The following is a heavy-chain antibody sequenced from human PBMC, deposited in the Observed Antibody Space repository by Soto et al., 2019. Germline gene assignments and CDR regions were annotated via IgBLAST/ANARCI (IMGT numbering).Heavy chain of an antibody. J-gene: IGHJ4*02. CDR2: IYYSGST. D-gene: IGHD1-26*01. CDR1: GGSISSSSYY. CDR3: ASLQGGTASY. V-gene: IGHV4-39*01. Sequence: QLQLQESGPGLVKPSETLSLTCTVSGGSISSSSYYWGWIRQPPGKGLEWIGSIYYSGSTYYNPSLKRRVTLSVDTSKNQHALKLSSVTAADTAVDYCASLQGGTASYWGQGTLVTVSS.